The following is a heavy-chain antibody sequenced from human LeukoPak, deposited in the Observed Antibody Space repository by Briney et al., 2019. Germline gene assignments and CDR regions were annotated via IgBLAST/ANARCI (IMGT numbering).Heavy chain of an antibody. CDR3: ARDPSYYYDGDY. CDR1: GFTFSSYG. CDR2: IWYDGSNK. D-gene: IGHD3-22*01. Sequence: AGGSLRLSCAASGFTFSSYGMHWVRQAPGKGLERVAVIWYDGSNKYYADSVKGRFTISRDNSKNTLYLQMNSLRAEDTAVYYCARDPSYYYDGDYWGQGTLVTVSS. J-gene: IGHJ4*02. V-gene: IGHV3-33*01.